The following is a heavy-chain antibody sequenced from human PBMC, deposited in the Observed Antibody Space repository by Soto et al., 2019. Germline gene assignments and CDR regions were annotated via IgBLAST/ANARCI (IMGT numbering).Heavy chain of an antibody. CDR3: ARVSMITFGAVIFDY. D-gene: IGHD3-16*01. CDR2: TYYRSKWYN. Sequence: PSQTLSLTCAISGDSVSSNSASWNWIRQSPSRGLEWLGRTYYRSKWYNDYAVSVKSRITINPDTSKNQFSLQLNSVTPEDTAVYFCARVSMITFGAVIFDYWGQGTLVTGSS. J-gene: IGHJ4*02. V-gene: IGHV6-1*01. CDR1: GDSVSSNSAS.